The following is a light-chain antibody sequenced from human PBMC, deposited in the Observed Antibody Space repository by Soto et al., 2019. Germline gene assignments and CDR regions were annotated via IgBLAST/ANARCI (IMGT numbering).Light chain of an antibody. CDR3: SSYTKTSTLVV. V-gene: IGLV2-14*01. CDR1: SNDIGAYNY. Sequence: QSVLTQPASVSGSPGQSITISCTGTSNDIGAYNYVSWYQQSPDKAPKLLIYDVNNRPSGVSTRFSGSKSGHTASLTISGLQAEDEADYYCSSYTKTSTLVVFGGGTKLTVL. J-gene: IGLJ3*02. CDR2: DVN.